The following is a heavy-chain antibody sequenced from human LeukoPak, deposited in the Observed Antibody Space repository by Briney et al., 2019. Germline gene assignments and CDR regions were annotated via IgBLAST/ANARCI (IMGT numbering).Heavy chain of an antibody. D-gene: IGHD1-26*01. V-gene: IGHV1-2*04. Sequence: ASVKVSCKASGYTLTGYYMHWVRQAPGQGLEWMGWINPNSGGTNYAQKFQGWVTMTRDTSISTAYMELSRLRSDDTAVYYCARAVAQWELNWFDPWGQGTLVTVSS. CDR3: ARAVAQWELNWFDP. J-gene: IGHJ5*02. CDR2: INPNSGGT. CDR1: GYTLTGYY.